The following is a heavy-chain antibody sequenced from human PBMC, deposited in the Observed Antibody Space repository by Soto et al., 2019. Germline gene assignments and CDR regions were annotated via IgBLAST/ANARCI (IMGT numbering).Heavy chain of an antibody. D-gene: IGHD2-15*01. Sequence: PSETLSLTCAVSGGSISSGGYSWSWIRQPPGKGLEWIGYIYHSGSTYYNPSLKSRVTISVDRSKNQFSLKLSSVTAADTAVYYCASSRYCSGGSCYSLSSYYYYGVDVWGQGTTVTVSS. V-gene: IGHV4-30-2*01. CDR2: IYHSGST. CDR3: ASSRYCSGGSCYSLSSYYYYGVDV. CDR1: GGSISSGGYS. J-gene: IGHJ6*02.